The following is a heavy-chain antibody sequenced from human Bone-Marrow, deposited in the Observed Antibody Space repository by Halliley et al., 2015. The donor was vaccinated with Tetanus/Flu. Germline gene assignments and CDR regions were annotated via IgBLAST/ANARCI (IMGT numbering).Heavy chain of an antibody. CDR3: ARNFGERYCFDH. J-gene: IGHJ4*02. CDR2: VSDSGDST. D-gene: IGHD3-3*01. V-gene: IGHV3-23*01. Sequence: EGVSVVSDSGDSTDYADSVKGRLTISRDYFKNTLYLQMNSLRAEDTAVYYCARNFGERYCFDHWGQGTLVTVSS.